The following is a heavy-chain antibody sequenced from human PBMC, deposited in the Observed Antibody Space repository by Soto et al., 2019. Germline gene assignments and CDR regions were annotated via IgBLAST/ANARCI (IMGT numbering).Heavy chain of an antibody. Sequence: SEIQSLTCSVSGGSVSNKSYCWSWIRQPPGKRLDWIGYVYYSGTTNYNPSLKSRVTISVDTSKMQVSLKLSSVTAADTAVYFCARGTPSPLIVRSSRGPWFDPWGQGTLVTVSS. J-gene: IGHJ5*02. CDR3: ARGTPSPLIVRSSRGPWFDP. CDR1: GGSVSNKSYC. V-gene: IGHV4-61*01. CDR2: VYYSGTT. D-gene: IGHD2-15*01.